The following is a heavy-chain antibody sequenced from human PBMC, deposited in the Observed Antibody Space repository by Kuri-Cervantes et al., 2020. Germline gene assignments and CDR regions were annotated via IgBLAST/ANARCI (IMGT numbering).Heavy chain of an antibody. D-gene: IGHD5-12*01. CDR2: INHSRST. Sequence: SETLSLTCAVYGGSLSGYYWSWIRQPPGEGLEWIGEINHSRSTKYNPSLKSRVTMSLDTSKNQFSLKLNSVTAADTAVYYCKASGYVVYWGQGTLVTVSS. J-gene: IGHJ4*02. CDR3: KASGYVVY. CDR1: GGSLSGYY. V-gene: IGHV4-34*03.